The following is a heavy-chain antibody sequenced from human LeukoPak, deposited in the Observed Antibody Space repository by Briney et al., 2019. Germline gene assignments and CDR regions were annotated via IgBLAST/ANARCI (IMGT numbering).Heavy chain of an antibody. CDR3: ARELPGDDAFDI. Sequence: PSQTLSLTCTVSVGSISSGSYYWSWIRQPAGKGLEWSGRIYTSGTNNYNPSLKSRVAISVDTSKNQFSLKLSSVTAADTAVYYCARELPGDDAFDIWGQGTMVTVSS. CDR1: VGSISSGSYY. D-gene: IGHD1-1*01. CDR2: IYTSGTN. V-gene: IGHV4-61*02. J-gene: IGHJ3*02.